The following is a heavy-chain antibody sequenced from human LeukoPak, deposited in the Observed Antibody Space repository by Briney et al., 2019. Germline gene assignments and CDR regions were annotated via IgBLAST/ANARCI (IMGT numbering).Heavy chain of an antibody. V-gene: IGHV3-23*01. CDR3: ARDRAALQDWVEFDP. CDR2: ISGSGGST. Sequence: PGRSLRLSCAASGFTFSSYAMSWVRQAPGKGLEWVSAISGSGGSTYYADSVKGRFTISRDESENTLYLQMNSLRVEDTAVYFCARDRAALQDWVEFDPWGQGTPVIVSS. D-gene: IGHD3/OR15-3a*01. CDR1: GFTFSSYA. J-gene: IGHJ5*02.